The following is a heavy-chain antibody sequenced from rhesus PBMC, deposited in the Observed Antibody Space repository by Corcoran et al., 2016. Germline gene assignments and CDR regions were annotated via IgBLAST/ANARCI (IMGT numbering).Heavy chain of an antibody. CDR2: IYGSGSST. CDR1: GGSISSSS. V-gene: IGHV4-169*02. CDR3: ASGVPFDY. J-gene: IGHJ4*01. Sequence: QLQLQESGPGLVKPSETLSVTCAVSGGSISSSSCSWIRQAPGKGLEWIVYIYGSGSSTNYHPSLKSRVTLAVDTSKNQLSLKLSSVTSADTAVYYCASGVPFDYWGQGVLVTVSS.